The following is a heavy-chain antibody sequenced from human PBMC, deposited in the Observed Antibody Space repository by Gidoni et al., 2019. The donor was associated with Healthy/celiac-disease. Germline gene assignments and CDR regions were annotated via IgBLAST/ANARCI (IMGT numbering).Heavy chain of an antibody. CDR3: AKDSGWVQGETGSFDY. CDR1: GFTFSSYG. V-gene: IGHV3-30*18. CDR2: ISYDGSNK. D-gene: IGHD3-10*01. Sequence: QVQLVESGGGVVQPGRSLRLSCAASGFTFSSYGMHWVRQAPGKGLEWVAVISYDGSNKYYADSVKGRFTISRDNSKNTLYLQMNSLRAEDTAVYYCAKDSGWVQGETGSFDYWGQGTLVTVSS. J-gene: IGHJ4*02.